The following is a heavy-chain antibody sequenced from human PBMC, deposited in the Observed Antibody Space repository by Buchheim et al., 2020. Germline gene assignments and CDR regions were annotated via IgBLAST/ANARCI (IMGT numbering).Heavy chain of an antibody. D-gene: IGHD3-22*01. Sequence: QVQLQESGPGLVKPSQTLSLTCTVSGGSISSGGYYWSWIRQHPGKGLEWIGYIYYSGSTYYNSSLKSRVTISVDPSKNQFSLKLSSVTAADTAVYYCARGLYYYDSSGPRTYYYYYGMDVWGQGTT. CDR2: IYYSGST. CDR1: GGSISSGGYY. J-gene: IGHJ6*02. V-gene: IGHV4-31*03. CDR3: ARGLYYYDSSGPRTYYYYYGMDV.